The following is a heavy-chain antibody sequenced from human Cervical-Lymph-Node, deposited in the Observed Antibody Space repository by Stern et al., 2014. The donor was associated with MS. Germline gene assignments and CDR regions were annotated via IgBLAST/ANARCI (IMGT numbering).Heavy chain of an antibody. J-gene: IGHJ4*02. D-gene: IGHD6-13*01. CDR1: GDSVSSNSAA. CDR2: TYSRSKWYN. CDR3: ARDSSSWYGWGYYFDY. V-gene: IGHV6-1*01. Sequence: VQLVESGPGLVKPSQTLSLTCAISGDSVSSNSAAWNWIRQSPSRGLEWLGRTYSRSKWYNDYAVSVKSRITINPDTSKNQFSLQLNSVTPEDTAVYYCARDSSSWYGWGYYFDYWGQGTLVTVSS.